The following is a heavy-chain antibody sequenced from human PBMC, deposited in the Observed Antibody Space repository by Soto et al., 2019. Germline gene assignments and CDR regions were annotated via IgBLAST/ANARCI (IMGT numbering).Heavy chain of an antibody. CDR3: ARETTESKQRLVQHWYFDL. CDR2: ISAYNGNT. J-gene: IGHJ2*01. D-gene: IGHD6-19*01. V-gene: IGHV1-18*01. Sequence: ASVKVSCKASGYTFTSYGISWVRQAPGQGLEWMGWISAYNGNTNYAQKLQCRVTMTTDTSTSTAYMELRSLRSDDTAVYYCARETTESKQRLVQHWYFDLWGRGTLVTVSS. CDR1: GYTFTSYG.